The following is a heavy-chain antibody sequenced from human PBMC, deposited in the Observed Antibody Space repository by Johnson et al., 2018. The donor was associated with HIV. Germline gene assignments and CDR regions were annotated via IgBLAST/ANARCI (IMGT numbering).Heavy chain of an antibody. Sequence: VQLVESGGGLVQPGRSLRLSCAASGFTFDDYAMHWVRQAPGKGLAWVSGISWNSGSIGYADSVKGRFTISRDNAKNSLYLQMNSLRAEDTALYYCAKVLYDFWSGYYGAFDIWGQGTIVTVSS. CDR1: GFTFDDYA. J-gene: IGHJ3*02. D-gene: IGHD3-3*01. CDR2: ISWNSGSI. CDR3: AKVLYDFWSGYYGAFDI. V-gene: IGHV3-9*01.